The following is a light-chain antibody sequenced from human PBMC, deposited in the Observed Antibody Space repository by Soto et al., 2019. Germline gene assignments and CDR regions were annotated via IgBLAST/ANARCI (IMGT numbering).Light chain of an antibody. CDR2: ANS. J-gene: IGLJ1*01. CDR1: SSNIGAGND. V-gene: IGLV1-40*01. CDR3: QSYDSSLSGYV. Sequence: QSVLTQPPSVSGAPGQRVTISFTGGSSNIGAGNDVNWYQQLPGTAPKLLIYANSNRPSGVPDRVSGSKSGTTASLAITGLQAEDEADYYCQSYDSSLSGYVFATGTKLTVL.